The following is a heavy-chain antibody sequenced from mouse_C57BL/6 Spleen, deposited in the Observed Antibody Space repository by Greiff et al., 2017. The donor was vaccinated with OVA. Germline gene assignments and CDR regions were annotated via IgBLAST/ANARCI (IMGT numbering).Heavy chain of an antibody. D-gene: IGHD4-1*01. J-gene: IGHJ3*01. V-gene: IGHV1-9*01. CDR3: ARGGWDEGAWFAY. Sequence: QVQLQQSGAELMKPGASVKLSCKATGYTFTGYWIEWVKQRPGHGLEWIGEFLPGSGSTNYNEKFKGKATFTADTSSNTAYMQLSSLTTEDSAIYDYARGGWDEGAWFAYWGKGTLVTVSA. CDR1: GYTFTGYW. CDR2: FLPGSGST.